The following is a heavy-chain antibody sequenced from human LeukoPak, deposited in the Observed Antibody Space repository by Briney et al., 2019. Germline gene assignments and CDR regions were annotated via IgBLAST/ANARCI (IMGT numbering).Heavy chain of an antibody. Sequence: SETLSLTCTVSGGSISSHYWSWIRQPPGKGLEWIGYIYYSGSTNYNPSLKSRVTISVDTSKNQFSLKLSSVTAADTAEYYCAREGYYYDSSGYWRDYYFVYWGQGTLVTVSS. CDR3: AREGYYYDSSGYWRDYYFVY. V-gene: IGHV4-59*11. J-gene: IGHJ4*02. CDR1: GGSISSHY. CDR2: IYYSGST. D-gene: IGHD3-22*01.